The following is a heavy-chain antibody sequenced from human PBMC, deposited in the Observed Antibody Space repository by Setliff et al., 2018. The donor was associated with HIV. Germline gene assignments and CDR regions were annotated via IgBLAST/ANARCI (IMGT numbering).Heavy chain of an antibody. CDR2: TFHSGTT. Sequence: SETLSLTCAVSGYSINSGYSWAWIRQSPGKGLEWIGNTFHSGTTYYNPSLKSRVTISIDTSKNQFSLKLSSVTATDTAVYYCARDAGPHYGSGPPLEYWGQGIQVTVSS. J-gene: IGHJ4*02. V-gene: IGHV4-38-2*02. CDR1: GYSINSGYS. CDR3: ARDAGPHYGSGPPLEY. D-gene: IGHD3-10*01.